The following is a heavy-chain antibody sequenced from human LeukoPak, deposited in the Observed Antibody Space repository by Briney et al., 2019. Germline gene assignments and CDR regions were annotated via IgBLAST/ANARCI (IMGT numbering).Heavy chain of an antibody. CDR2: IRSKANSYAT. V-gene: IGHV3-73*01. D-gene: IGHD5-18*01. Sequence: GGSLRLSCAASGFTFSGSAMHWVRQASGKGLEWVGRIRSKANSYATAYAASVKGRFTISRDDSKNTAYLQMNSLKTEDTAVYYCTSLTRREDRAFDYWGQGTLVTVSS. J-gene: IGHJ4*02. CDR3: TSLTRREDRAFDY. CDR1: GFTFSGSA.